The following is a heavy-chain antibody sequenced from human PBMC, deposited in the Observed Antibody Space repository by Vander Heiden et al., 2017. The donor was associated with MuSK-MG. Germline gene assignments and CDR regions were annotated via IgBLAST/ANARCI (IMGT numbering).Heavy chain of an antibody. J-gene: IGHJ6*02. CDR2: LIPALAIA. Sequence: HVQLLQSGAEVKKPRSSLIVSCKASGRSFSSYVISWVRQAPGQGREWMGRLIPALAIANYAQKFQGRVTITADKSTSTAYMELTSLRSDDTAVYYCASLGYDILTGAWGQGTTVTVSS. D-gene: IGHD3-9*01. CDR3: ASLGYDILTGA. V-gene: IGHV1-69*04. CDR1: GRSFSSYV.